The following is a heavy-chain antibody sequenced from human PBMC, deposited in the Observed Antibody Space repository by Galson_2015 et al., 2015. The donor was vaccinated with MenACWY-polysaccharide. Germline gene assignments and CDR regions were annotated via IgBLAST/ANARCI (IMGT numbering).Heavy chain of an antibody. J-gene: IGHJ4*02. D-gene: IGHD6-13*01. CDR1: GFSFSANG. CDR3: AKVGPRSSWTMGIDY. CDR2: SGSGGGL. V-gene: IGHV3-23*01. Sequence: LRLSCAASGFSFSANGMSWVRQAPGRGLEWVSGSGSGGGLYYADSVKGRFTVSRDNSKNTLYLQMSNLRAEDTAVYYCAKVGPRSSWTMGIDYWGQGTLVTVSS.